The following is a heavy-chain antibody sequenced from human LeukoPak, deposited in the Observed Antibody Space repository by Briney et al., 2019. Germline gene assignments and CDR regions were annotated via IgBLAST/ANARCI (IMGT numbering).Heavy chain of an antibody. CDR3: TRGFDYGGPDY. J-gene: IGHJ4*02. CDR1: GYTFSNYG. CDR2: ISAYTGNT. D-gene: IGHD4-23*01. Sequence: ASVNVSCKASGYTFSNYGITWMRQAPGQGLEWMGWISAYTGNTEYAQKFQGRVTMTTDTSTSTAYMELRSLRSDDTAVYYCTRGFDYGGPDYWGRGTLVTVSS. V-gene: IGHV1-18*01.